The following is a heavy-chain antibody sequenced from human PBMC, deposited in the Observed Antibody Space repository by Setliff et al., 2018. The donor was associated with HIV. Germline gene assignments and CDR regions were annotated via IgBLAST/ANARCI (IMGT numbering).Heavy chain of an antibody. CDR1: GYSVSSGYY. Sequence: SETLSLTCAVSGYSVSSGYYWSWIRQPPGKGLEWLGEIDHTGSTNYNLSLKSRITMSADPSKNQFSLKVRSVIAADTALYYCARGRNYGSPYFYYMDVWATGTTVTVSS. D-gene: IGHD3-10*01. CDR2: IDHTGST. V-gene: IGHV4-34*01. CDR3: ARGRNYGSPYFYYMDV. J-gene: IGHJ6*03.